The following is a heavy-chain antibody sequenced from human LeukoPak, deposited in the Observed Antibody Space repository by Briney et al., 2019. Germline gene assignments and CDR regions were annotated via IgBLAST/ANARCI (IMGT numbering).Heavy chain of an antibody. CDR3: AKGVGYCSSTSCQLFDY. CDR2: ISGSGGST. V-gene: IGHV3-23*01. CDR1: GFTFSSYA. J-gene: IGHJ4*02. Sequence: GGSLRLSCAASGFTFSSYAMSWVRQAPGKGLEWVSAISGSGGSTYYADSVKGRFTISRDNSKNTPYLQMNSLRAEDTAVYYCAKGVGYCSSTSCQLFDYWGQGTLVTVSS. D-gene: IGHD2-2*01.